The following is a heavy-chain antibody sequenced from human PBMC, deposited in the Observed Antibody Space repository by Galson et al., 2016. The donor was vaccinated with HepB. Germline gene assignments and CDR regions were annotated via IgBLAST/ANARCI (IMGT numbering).Heavy chain of an antibody. Sequence: SVKVSCKASGYTFTSYYLHWVRQAPGQGLEWMGIINSSGGNTRYAQKFQGRVTMTRDTSTSTVYVELSSLRSEDTAVYYCARDQSRFKTYSDFWSGEVGPSPGYYFDYWGQGTLVTVSS. CDR2: INSSGGNT. D-gene: IGHD3-3*01. J-gene: IGHJ4*02. CDR1: GYTFTSYY. CDR3: ARDQSRFKTYSDFWSGEVGPSPGYYFDY. V-gene: IGHV1-46*01.